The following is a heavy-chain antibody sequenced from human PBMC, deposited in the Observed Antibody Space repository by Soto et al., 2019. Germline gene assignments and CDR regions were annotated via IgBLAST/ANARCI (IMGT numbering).Heavy chain of an antibody. CDR2: ISSHGRDI. Sequence: GGSLRLSCEASGFTFTSDSMTWVRQAPGKGLEWVSSISSHGRDIFYADSVKGRFTISRDNAKDSLHLQMNSLTGEDSAVYYCARDRAMATMTFDSWGPGSLVTVSS. V-gene: IGHV3-21*04. CDR1: GFTFTSDS. D-gene: IGHD5-12*01. J-gene: IGHJ4*02. CDR3: ARDRAMATMTFDS.